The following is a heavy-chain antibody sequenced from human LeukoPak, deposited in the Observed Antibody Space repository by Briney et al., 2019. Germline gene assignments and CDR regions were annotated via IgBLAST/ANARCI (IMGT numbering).Heavy chain of an antibody. D-gene: IGHD3-22*01. CDR2: ISAYNGNT. CDR3: ARAGGSGYYDSSGYYPHAFDI. CDR1: GYTFTSYG. Sequence: GASVKVSCKASGYTFTSYGISWVRQVPGQGLEWMGWISAYNGNTNYAQKLQGRVTMTTDTSTSTAYMQLRSLRSDDTAVYYCARAGGSGYYDSSGYYPHAFDIWGQGTMVTVSS. J-gene: IGHJ3*02. V-gene: IGHV1-18*01.